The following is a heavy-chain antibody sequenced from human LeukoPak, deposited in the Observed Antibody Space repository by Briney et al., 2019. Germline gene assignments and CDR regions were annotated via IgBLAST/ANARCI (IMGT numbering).Heavy chain of an antibody. V-gene: IGHV3-30*03. D-gene: IGHD3-16*01. CDR3: VRDRGADVFDL. Sequence: PGGSLRLSCAASGFTLSSHVMHWVRQAPGKGLEWRAVISLHGTSKYYADSVQHRFTISRDNSKHTLFLPVSRLIAQHSSLYLCVRDRGADVFDLWGQGTLVTGSS. CDR2: ISLHGTSK. CDR1: GFTLSSHV. J-gene: IGHJ4*02.